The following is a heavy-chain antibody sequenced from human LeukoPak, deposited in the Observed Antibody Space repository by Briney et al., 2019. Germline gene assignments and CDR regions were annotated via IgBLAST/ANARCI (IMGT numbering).Heavy chain of an antibody. CDR3: ARGGKDSRGPSPLTTRGQFDY. CDR2: IYTSGST. Sequence: SQTLSLTCTVSGGSISSGSYYWSWIRPPAGKGLEWIVRIYTSGSTNYNPSLHSPLTLSVHTTKTQVSLKLSAVTAADTAVYYCARGGKDSRGPSPLTTRGQFDYWGQGTLVTVSS. J-gene: IGHJ4*02. CDR1: GGSISSGSYY. V-gene: IGHV4-61*02. D-gene: IGHD3-22*01.